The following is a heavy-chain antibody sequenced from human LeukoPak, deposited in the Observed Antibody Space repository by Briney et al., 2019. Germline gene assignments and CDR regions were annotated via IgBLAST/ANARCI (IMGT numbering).Heavy chain of an antibody. Sequence: GGSLRLSCAASGFTFSSYGMSWVRQAPGKGLEWVSAISGSGGSIYYADSVKGRFTISRDNSKNTLYLQMNSLKSDDTAVYYCATEGFIYGYHGIDTWGQGTIVTVSS. J-gene: IGHJ3*02. CDR2: ISGSGGSI. V-gene: IGHV3-23*01. CDR1: GFTFSSYG. CDR3: ATEGFIYGYHGIDT. D-gene: IGHD5-18*01.